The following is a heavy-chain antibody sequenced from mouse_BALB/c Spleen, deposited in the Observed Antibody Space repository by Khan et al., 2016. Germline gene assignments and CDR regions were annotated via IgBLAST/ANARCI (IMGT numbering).Heavy chain of an antibody. CDR2: INTYSGES. CDR3: ARYRYYYGSSRYFDV. CDR1: GYTFTNYG. Sequence: QIQLVQSGPELKKPGKTVKISCKASGYTFTNYGMNWVKQAPGKGLKWMGWINTYSGESTYADDFKGQFAFSLETSANTAYLQINNLKTEDTATXFCARYRYYYGSSRYFDVWGAGTTVTVSS. V-gene: IGHV9-3-1*01. D-gene: IGHD1-1*01. J-gene: IGHJ1*01.